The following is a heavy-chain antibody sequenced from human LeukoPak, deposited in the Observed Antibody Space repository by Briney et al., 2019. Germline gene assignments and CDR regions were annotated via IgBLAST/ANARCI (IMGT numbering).Heavy chain of an antibody. CDR2: INHSGST. CDR3: ARRSDVVATPLGYYFDY. V-gene: IGHV4-34*01. Sequence: SETLSLTCAVYGGSFSDYYWSWIRQPPGKGLEWIGEINHSGSTNYNPSLKSRVTIAVDTSKNQFSLKLNSVTAADTAVYYCARRSDVVATPLGYYFDYWGQGTLVTVSS. CDR1: GGSFSDYY. J-gene: IGHJ4*02. D-gene: IGHD4-23*01.